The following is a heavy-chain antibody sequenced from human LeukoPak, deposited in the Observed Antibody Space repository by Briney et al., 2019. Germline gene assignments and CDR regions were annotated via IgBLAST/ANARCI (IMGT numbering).Heavy chain of an antibody. CDR2: LRSSGDSA. V-gene: IGHV3-23*01. D-gene: IGHD3-10*01. Sequence: GGSLRLSCAASGFTFSGYAMNWVRQAPGKGLEWVSVLRSSGDSAYYADFVKGRFTISRDNSKNTLYLQMNSLRAEDTAVYYCAKGYYASGSSLSAFDSWGQGTLVTVSS. CDR1: GFTFSGYA. J-gene: IGHJ4*02. CDR3: AKGYYASGSSLSAFDS.